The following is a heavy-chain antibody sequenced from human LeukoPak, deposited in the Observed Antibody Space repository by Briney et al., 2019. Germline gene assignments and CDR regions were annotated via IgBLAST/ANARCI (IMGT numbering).Heavy chain of an antibody. V-gene: IGHV2-70*11. CDR2: IDWDDDR. Sequence: ESGPTLVNPTQTLTLTCTFSGFSVSTSGMCVSWIRQPPGKALEWLPRIDWDDDRSYNTSLKTRLTISKDTSKNQVVLTMTNMDPVDTATYYCARTDSNGYYSDYWGQGTLVTVSS. CDR1: GFSVSTSGMC. J-gene: IGHJ4*02. CDR3: ARTDSNGYYSDY. D-gene: IGHD3-22*01.